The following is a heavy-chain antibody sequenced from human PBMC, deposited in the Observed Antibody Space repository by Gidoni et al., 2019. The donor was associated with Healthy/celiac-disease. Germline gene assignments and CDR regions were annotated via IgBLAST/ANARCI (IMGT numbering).Heavy chain of an antibody. CDR1: GFTFSSYS. Sequence: EVQLVESGGGLVKPGGSLRLSCAASGFTFSSYSMNWVRQAPGKGLEWVSAISSSSSYIYYADSVKGRFTISRDNAKNSLYLQMNSLRAEDTAVYYCARDGGYCSSTSCETSRSHYYYYGMDVWGQGTTVTVSS. CDR3: ARDGGYCSSTSCETSRSHYYYYGMDV. J-gene: IGHJ6*02. D-gene: IGHD2-2*01. CDR2: ISSSSSYI. V-gene: IGHV3-21*01.